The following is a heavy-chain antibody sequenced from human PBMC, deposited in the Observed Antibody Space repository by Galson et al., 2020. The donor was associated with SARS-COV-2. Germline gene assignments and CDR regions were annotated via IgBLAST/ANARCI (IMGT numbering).Heavy chain of an antibody. J-gene: IGHJ2*01. CDR3: AKARHDYGDYSYWYFDL. V-gene: IGHV3-30*18. CDR1: GFTFSSYG. D-gene: IGHD4-17*01. CDR2: ISYDGSNK. Sequence: GESLKISCAASGFTFSSYGMHWVRQAPGKGLEWVAVISYDGSNKYYADSVKGRFTISRDNSKNTLYLQMNSLRAEDTAVYYCAKARHDYGDYSYWYFDLWGRGTLVTVSS.